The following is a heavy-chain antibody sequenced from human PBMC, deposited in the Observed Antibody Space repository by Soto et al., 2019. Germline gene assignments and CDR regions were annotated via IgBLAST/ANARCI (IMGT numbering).Heavy chain of an antibody. V-gene: IGHV4-59*01. CDR2: IYYSGST. D-gene: IGHD5-12*01. CDR3: ARGRDGYNFY. CDR1: GGSISSYY. J-gene: IGHJ4*02. Sequence: QVQLQESGPGLVKPSETLSLTCTVSGGSISSYYWSWIRQPPGKGLEWIGYIYYSGSTNYNPSLKSRVTISVDTSKNQFSLKLSSVTAADTAVNYCARGRDGYNFYWGQGTLVTVSS.